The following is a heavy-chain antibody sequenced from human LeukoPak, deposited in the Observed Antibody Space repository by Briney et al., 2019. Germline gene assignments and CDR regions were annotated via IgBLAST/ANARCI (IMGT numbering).Heavy chain of an antibody. CDR2: ISGSGGST. V-gene: IGHV3-23*01. CDR1: GFTFSSYG. D-gene: IGHD4-23*01. Sequence: GGSLRLSCAASGFTFSSYGMSWVRQAPGKGLEWVSAISGSGGSTYYADSVKGRFTISRDNSKNTLYLQMNSLRAEDTAVYYRAKDWFYGGYEHLGQGTLVTGSS. J-gene: IGHJ4*02. CDR3: AKDWFYGGYEH.